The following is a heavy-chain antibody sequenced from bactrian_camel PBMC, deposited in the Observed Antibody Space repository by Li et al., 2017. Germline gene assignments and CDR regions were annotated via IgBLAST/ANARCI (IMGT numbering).Heavy chain of an antibody. V-gene: IGHV3S54*01. CDR2: IMILGATT. Sequence: HVQLVESGGGSVQAGGSLRLSCEVSGITEGTNCIGWFRQAPGKEREGVAAIMILGATTYYADSVKGRFTISKDNAKNTLYLRMNSLKPEDTAMYYCATGEPGVVFGTRALFGCWGQGTQVTVS. J-gene: IGHJ6*01. CDR3: ATGEPGVVFGTRALFGC. CDR1: GITEGTNC. D-gene: IGHD7*01.